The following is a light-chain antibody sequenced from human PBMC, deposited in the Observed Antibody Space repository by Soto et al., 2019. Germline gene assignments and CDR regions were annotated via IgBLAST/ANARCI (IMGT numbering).Light chain of an antibody. J-gene: IGKJ1*01. V-gene: IGKV1-5*03. CDR1: DNIGPW. Sequence: DIQMTQSPSTLSASIGDRVAITCRASDNIGPWVAWYQQKAGKAPKLLIYNASTLETGTPSRFAGSGSGTTFTLTISRLQPDDFATYYCQHYHSSPRTFGQGTKV. CDR2: NAS. CDR3: QHYHSSPRT.